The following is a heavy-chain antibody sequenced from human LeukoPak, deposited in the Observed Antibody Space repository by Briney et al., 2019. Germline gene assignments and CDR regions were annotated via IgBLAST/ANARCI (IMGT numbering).Heavy chain of an antibody. D-gene: IGHD6-13*01. CDR1: GFTFSSYS. J-gene: IGHJ4*02. Sequence: GGSLRLSCAASGFTFSSYSMNWVRQAPGKGLEWVSYISSSSSTIYYADSVKGRFTISRDNAKNSLYLQMNSLRAEDTAVYYCARHSAVPSDYWGQGTLVTVPS. CDR2: ISSSSSTI. CDR3: ARHSAVPSDY. V-gene: IGHV3-48*01.